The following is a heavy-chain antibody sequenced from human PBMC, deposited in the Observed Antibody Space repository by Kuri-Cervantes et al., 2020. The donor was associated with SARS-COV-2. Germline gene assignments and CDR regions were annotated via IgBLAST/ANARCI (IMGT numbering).Heavy chain of an antibody. D-gene: IGHD3-3*01. V-gene: IGHV3-30*02. Sequence: GESLKISCAASGFTFSSYGMHWVRLAPGKGLEWVAVIWYDGSNKYYADSVKGRFTISRDNSKNTLYLQMNSLRAEDTAVYYCAKDVYDFWTAYPQASAAGDYHYYGLDVWGQGTTVTVSS. J-gene: IGHJ6*02. CDR1: GFTFSSYG. CDR3: AKDVYDFWTAYPQASAAGDYHYYGLDV. CDR2: IWYDGSNK.